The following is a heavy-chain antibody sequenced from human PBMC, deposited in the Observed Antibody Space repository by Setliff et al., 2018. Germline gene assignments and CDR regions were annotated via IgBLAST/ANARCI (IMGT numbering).Heavy chain of an antibody. D-gene: IGHD4-17*01. CDR2: VYRGGSTT. J-gene: IGHJ6*03. V-gene: IGHV3-23*03. CDR1: GFTFSSYT. Sequence: GGSLRLSCAASGFTFSSYTMNWVRQAPGKRLEWVSVVYRGGSTTFYADSVKGRFTISRDDSKNTLYLQMNSLTVDDTAVYYCAKDLGDDGHYYYYMDVWGKGTTVTVSS. CDR3: AKDLGDDGHYYYYMDV.